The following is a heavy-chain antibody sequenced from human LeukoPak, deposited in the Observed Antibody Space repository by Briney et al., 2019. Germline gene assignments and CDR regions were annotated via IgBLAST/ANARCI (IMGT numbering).Heavy chain of an antibody. Sequence: GGSLRLSCAASGFTFSSYAMSWVRQAPGKGLEWVSAISGSGGSTYYADSVKGRFTISRDNSKNTLYLQMNSLRAEGTAVYYCAKDIVVVPAAIFPHGRFDPWGQGTLVTVSS. CDR2: ISGSGGST. CDR3: AKDIVVVPAAIFPHGRFDP. V-gene: IGHV3-23*01. D-gene: IGHD2-2*01. J-gene: IGHJ5*02. CDR1: GFTFSSYA.